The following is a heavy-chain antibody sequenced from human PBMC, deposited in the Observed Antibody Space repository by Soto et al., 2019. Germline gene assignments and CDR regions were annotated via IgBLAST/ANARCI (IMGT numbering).Heavy chain of an antibody. CDR1: GFTFSGSA. CDR2: IRSKANSYAT. CDR3: TRPDGGSYYPGTHYYYGMDV. V-gene: IGHV3-73*02. Sequence: EVPLVESGGGLVQPGGSLKLSCAASGFTFSGSAMHWVRQASGKGLEWVGRIRSKANSYATAYAASVKGRFTISRDDSKNTAYLQMNSLKTEDTAVYYCTRPDGGSYYPGTHYYYGMDVWGQGTTVTVSS. J-gene: IGHJ6*02. D-gene: IGHD1-26*01.